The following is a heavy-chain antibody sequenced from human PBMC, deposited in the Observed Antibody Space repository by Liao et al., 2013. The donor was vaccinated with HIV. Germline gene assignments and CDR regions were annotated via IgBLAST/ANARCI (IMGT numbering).Heavy chain of an antibody. CDR2: IYYSGST. D-gene: IGHD3-9*01. V-gene: IGHV4-39*07. CDR3: ARVAYDILTGYFDY. J-gene: IGHJ4*02. CDR1: GGSISSSSYY. Sequence: QLQLQESGPGLVKPSETLSLTCTVSGGSISSSSYYWGWIRQPPGKGLEWIGSIYYSGSTYYNPSLKSRVTISVDTSKNQFSLKLSSVTAADTAVYYCARVAYDILTGYFDYWGQGTLVTVSS.